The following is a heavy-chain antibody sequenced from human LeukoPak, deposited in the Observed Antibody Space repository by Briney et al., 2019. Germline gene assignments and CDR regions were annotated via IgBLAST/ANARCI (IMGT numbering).Heavy chain of an antibody. CDR1: GYTFTSYD. D-gene: IGHD3-10*01. Sequence: GASVKVSCKASGYTFTSYDINWVRQAPGQGLEWMGGIIPIFGTANYAQKFQGRVTITADESTSTAYMELSSLRSEDTAVYYCARDETVRGVPILGGLYFDYWGQGTLVTVSS. CDR3: ARDETVRGVPILGGLYFDY. J-gene: IGHJ4*02. V-gene: IGHV1-69*13. CDR2: IIPIFGTA.